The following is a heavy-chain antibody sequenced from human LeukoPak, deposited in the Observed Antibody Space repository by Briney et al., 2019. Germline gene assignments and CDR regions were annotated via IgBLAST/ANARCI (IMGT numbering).Heavy chain of an antibody. CDR3: AKMSNYYNSLGYYAFDI. V-gene: IGHV3-66*01. J-gene: IGHJ3*02. D-gene: IGHD3-22*01. CDR1: GFTFSNAW. Sequence: GSLRLSCAASGFTFSNAWMSWVRQAPGKGLEWVSVIYSGGSADYADSVKGRFTISRDNSKNTLHLQMKSLRAEDTAVYYCAKMSNYYNSLGYYAFDIWGQGTMVTVSS. CDR2: IYSGGSA.